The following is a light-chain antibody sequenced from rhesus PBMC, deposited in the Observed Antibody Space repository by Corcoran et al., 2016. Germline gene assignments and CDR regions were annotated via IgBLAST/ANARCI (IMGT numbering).Light chain of an antibody. J-gene: IGLJ1*01. CDR1: AGAVTSVNY. CDR3: LLYYSGAYI. Sequence: QAVVTQEPSLTVSPGGTVTLTCGSSAGAVTSVNYPNWFQQKPGQAPRGLIYKTNSKHSWIPARFSGSLAGGKAALTLSGAQPEDECEYYCLLYYSGAYIFGAGTRLTVL. V-gene: IGLV7-76*01. CDR2: KTN.